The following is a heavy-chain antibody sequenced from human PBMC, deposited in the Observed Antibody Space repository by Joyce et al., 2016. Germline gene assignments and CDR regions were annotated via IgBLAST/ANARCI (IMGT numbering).Heavy chain of an antibody. CDR3: ARDVRFGYFDY. D-gene: IGHD3-16*01. CDR1: GFTFSDYL. J-gene: IGHJ4*02. V-gene: IGHV3-7*01. Sequence: EVQLVESGGDLVQPWGYLRLSCAAYGFTFSDYLIDWVGQAPGKGREWVATIKQDGSETYYVDSLEGRFTISRDNAKNSLYLPMKSLTADDTAVYYGARDVRFGYFDYWGQGTLVLVSS. CDR2: IKQDGSET.